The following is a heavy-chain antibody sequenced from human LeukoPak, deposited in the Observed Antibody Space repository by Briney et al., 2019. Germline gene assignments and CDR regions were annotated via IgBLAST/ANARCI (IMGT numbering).Heavy chain of an antibody. CDR1: GYTFTSYD. CDR3: ASRLLGYCSSTSCWGAFDI. J-gene: IGHJ3*02. D-gene: IGHD2-2*01. Sequence: ASVKVSCKASGYTFTSYDINWVRQATGQGLEWMGWMNPNSGNTGYAQKFQGRVTITTDESTSTAYMELSSLRSEDTAVYYCASRLLGYCSSTSCWGAFDIWGQGTMVTVSS. V-gene: IGHV1-8*01. CDR2: MNPNSGNT.